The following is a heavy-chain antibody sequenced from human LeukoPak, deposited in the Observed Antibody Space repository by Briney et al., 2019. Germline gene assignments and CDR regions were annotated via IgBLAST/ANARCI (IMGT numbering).Heavy chain of an antibody. CDR3: ARSPGTRKPIDY. V-gene: IGHV3-21*01. CDR2: ISSSSAYI. CDR1: GFSFGSYS. D-gene: IGHD1-1*01. J-gene: IGHJ4*02. Sequence: PGGSLRLSCAASGFSFGSYSMNWVRQAPGMGLEWVSYISSSSAYIKYADPVKGRFTISRDNAKNSQYLQMNSLRAEDTAVYYCARSPGTRKPIDYWGQGILVTVSS.